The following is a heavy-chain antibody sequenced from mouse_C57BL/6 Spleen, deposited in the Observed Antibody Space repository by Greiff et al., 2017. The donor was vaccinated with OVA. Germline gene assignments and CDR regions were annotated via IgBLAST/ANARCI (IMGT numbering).Heavy chain of an antibody. Sequence: EVQLQQSGPELVKPGASVKISCKASGYTFTDYYMNWVKQSHGKSLEWIGDINPNNGGTSYNQKFKGKATLTVDKSSSTAYMELRSLTSEDSAVYYCAAVVARIFDYWGQGTTLTVSS. CDR2: INPNNGGT. CDR1: GYTFTDYY. D-gene: IGHD1-1*01. CDR3: AAVVARIFDY. V-gene: IGHV1-26*01. J-gene: IGHJ2*01.